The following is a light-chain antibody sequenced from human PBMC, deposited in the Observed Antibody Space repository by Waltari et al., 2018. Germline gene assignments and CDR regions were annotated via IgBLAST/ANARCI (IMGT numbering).Light chain of an antibody. CDR1: QSLLHGNGFNY. J-gene: IGKJ3*01. CDR3: MQALQTLFT. Sequence: IVMTQSPLSLSVTPGEPASISCRSNQSLLHGNGFNYVDRYLQKPGQSPQLLIYLGSNRASGVPDRVSGHGSGTEFTLKISRVEAEDVGIYYCMQALQTLFTFGPGTKVDIK. V-gene: IGKV2-28*01. CDR2: LGS.